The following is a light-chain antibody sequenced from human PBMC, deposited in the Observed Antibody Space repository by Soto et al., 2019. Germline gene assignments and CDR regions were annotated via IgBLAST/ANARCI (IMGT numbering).Light chain of an antibody. CDR2: EDD. Sequence: NFMLTQPHSVSESPGKTVTISCTRSSGNIVSNYVQWYQQRPGSSPTTVIYEDDDRPSGVPDRFSASIDTSSNSASLTISGLKTEDEADYYCQSYDADILIFSGGTQLTVL. J-gene: IGLJ2*01. V-gene: IGLV6-57*01. CDR1: SGNIVSNY. CDR3: QSYDADILI.